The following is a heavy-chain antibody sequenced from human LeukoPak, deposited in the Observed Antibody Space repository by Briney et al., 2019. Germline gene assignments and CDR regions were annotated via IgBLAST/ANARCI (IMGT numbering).Heavy chain of an antibody. J-gene: IGHJ6*02. V-gene: IGHV1-18*01. D-gene: IGHD1-26*01. CDR3: ARDTYTGVGATKWDYSHYGMDV. CDR1: GYTFTIYG. Sequence: GASVNVSCKASGYTFTIYGINWVRRAPGQGLEWMGWISACNGNTNYAQKLQGRVTVTTDTSTTTAYMELRSLRSDDTGVYYCARDTYTGVGATKWDYSHYGMDVWGQGTTVTVSS. CDR2: ISACNGNT.